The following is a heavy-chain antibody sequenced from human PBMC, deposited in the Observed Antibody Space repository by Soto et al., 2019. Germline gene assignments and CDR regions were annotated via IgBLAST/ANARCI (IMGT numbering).Heavy chain of an antibody. Sequence: QLQLQESGPGLVRPSETLSLTCSVSGASMSNNSYYWGWIRQPPGKGLEWIGTIYYTGNTFYNPSLGSRVTISVETSKNQLSLYLTSLTVADTAVYYCARPRWKDGIKWCRGILVTVSS. CDR2: IYYTGNT. V-gene: IGHV4-39*01. CDR3: ARPRWKDGIK. CDR1: GASMSNNSYY. J-gene: IGHJ4*02. D-gene: IGHD1-20*01.